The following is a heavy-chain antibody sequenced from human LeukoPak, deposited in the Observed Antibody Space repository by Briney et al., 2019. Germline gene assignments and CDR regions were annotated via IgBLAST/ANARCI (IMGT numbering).Heavy chain of an antibody. CDR1: GFTFSNYA. CDR3: VKARMPHCGTDCLES. V-gene: IGHV3-23*01. J-gene: IGHJ4*02. Sequence: PGGSLRLSCVASGFTFSNYAMSWVRQAPGKGLEWVSVIRGSGGGTYYADSVKGRFTISRDNSKNTVYLQMNSLRAEDTAVYYCVKARMPHCGTDCLESWGQGTLVTVSS. CDR2: IRGSGGGT. D-gene: IGHD2-21*02.